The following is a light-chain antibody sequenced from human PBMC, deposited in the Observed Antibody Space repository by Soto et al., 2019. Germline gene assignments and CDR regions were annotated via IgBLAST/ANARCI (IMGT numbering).Light chain of an antibody. V-gene: IGKV1-5*03. CDR1: QSISSW. CDR3: QQYNSYPWT. Sequence: DLQMTQSPSTLSASVGDRVTITCRASQSISSWLAWYQQKPGKAPKLLIYKASSLESGVPSRFSGIVSGTEFNLTISSLQPDDFATYYCQQYNSYPWTFGQGTSVELK. J-gene: IGKJ1*01. CDR2: KAS.